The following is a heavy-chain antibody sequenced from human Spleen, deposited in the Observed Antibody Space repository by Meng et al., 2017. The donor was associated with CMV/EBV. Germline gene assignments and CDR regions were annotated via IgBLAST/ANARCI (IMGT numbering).Heavy chain of an antibody. CDR3: ARHVTSSSWYDIYYYYVMDV. Sequence: ESLKISCAVSGFTFSSYEMNWVRQPPGKGLEWIGSIYYSGSTYYNPSLKSRVTISVDTSKNQFSLKLSSVTAADTAVYYCARHVTSSSWYDIYYYYVMDVWGQGTTVTVSS. J-gene: IGHJ6*02. D-gene: IGHD6-13*01. CDR2: IYYSGST. CDR1: GFTFSSYE. V-gene: IGHV4-39*01.